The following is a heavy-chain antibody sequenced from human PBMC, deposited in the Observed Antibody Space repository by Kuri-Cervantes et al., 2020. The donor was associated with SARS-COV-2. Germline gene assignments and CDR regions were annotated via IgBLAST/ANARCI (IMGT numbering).Heavy chain of an antibody. Sequence: ASVKVSCKASGYTFTIYYMHWVRQAPGQGLEWMGIINPDSGSTFYAQKFQGRVTMTRNTSISTAYMELSSLRSEDTAVYYCARGLRPAAAGTGYWGQGTLVTVSS. D-gene: IGHD6-13*01. CDR3: ARGLRPAAAGTGY. J-gene: IGHJ4*02. CDR1: GYTFTIYY. V-gene: IGHV1-46*01. CDR2: INPDSGST.